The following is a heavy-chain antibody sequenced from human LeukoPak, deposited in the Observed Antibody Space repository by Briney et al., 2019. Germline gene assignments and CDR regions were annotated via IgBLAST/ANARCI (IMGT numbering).Heavy chain of an antibody. J-gene: IGHJ4*02. Sequence: SETLSLTGTVSGGSISSYYWSWIRQPPGKGLEWIGYIYYSGSTNYNPSLKSRVTISVDTSKNQFSLKLSSVTAADTAVYYCARRDYCDSMWDYWGQGTLVTVSS. CDR1: GGSISSYY. CDR2: IYYSGST. CDR3: ARRDYCDSMWDY. D-gene: IGHD3-22*01. V-gene: IGHV4-59*08.